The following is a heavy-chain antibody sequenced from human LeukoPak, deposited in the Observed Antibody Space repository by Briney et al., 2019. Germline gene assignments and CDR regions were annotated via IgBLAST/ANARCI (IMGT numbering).Heavy chain of an antibody. V-gene: IGHV3-30*04. J-gene: IGHJ5*02. CDR3: ARDPDYYDSGGYYNL. D-gene: IGHD3-22*01. CDR2: ISYDGSNK. CDR1: GFTFSSYA. Sequence: GRSLRLSCAASGFTFSSYAMHWVRQAPGKGLEWVAVISYDGSNKYYADSVKGRFTISRDNSKNTLYLQMNSLRAEDTAVYYRARDPDYYDSGGYYNLWGQGTLVTVSS.